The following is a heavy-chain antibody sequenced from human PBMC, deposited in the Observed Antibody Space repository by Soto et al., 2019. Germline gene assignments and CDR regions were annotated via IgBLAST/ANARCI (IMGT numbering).Heavy chain of an antibody. Sequence: ELELVEDGGGLEQSRSPLRLSWVLSGLMFDDYAFHWVRQAPGKGLVWVAGIRRNSGSIGYPDSLRGRFTITRDNFKNLVQLETNKLRPEDPAFYDCAKDLLDTSDYTFESWCQGTLVSVS. CDR2: IRRNSGSI. V-gene: IGHV3-9*01. D-gene: IGHD3-16*01. CDR3: AKDLLDTSDYTFES. CDR1: GLMFDDYA. J-gene: IGHJ4*02.